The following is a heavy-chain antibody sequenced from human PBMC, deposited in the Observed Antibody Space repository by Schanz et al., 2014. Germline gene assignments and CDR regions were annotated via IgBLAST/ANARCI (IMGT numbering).Heavy chain of an antibody. CDR3: ARSPGDFPGWFDS. V-gene: IGHV4-30-2*01. Sequence: QLQLQESGSGLVKPSQTLSLTCGVSGGSISSGGSSWNWIRLPPGKGLERIGYINHSGSTYYNPALKSRVTKSVDSSKNQFSLSLNSVTAADTAVYYRARSPGDFPGWFDSWGQGILVTVSS. CDR1: GGSISSGGSS. CDR2: INHSGST. J-gene: IGHJ5*01. D-gene: IGHD4-17*01.